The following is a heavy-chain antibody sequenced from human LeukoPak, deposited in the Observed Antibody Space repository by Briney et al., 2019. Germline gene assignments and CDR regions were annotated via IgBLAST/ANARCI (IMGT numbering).Heavy chain of an antibody. J-gene: IGHJ4*02. Sequence: SETLSLTCTVSGDAISSGPYYWGWIRQPPGKGLEWIGNIYYGENTYYNPSLKSRVTISIDTSNNQFYLKLSSLTAADTAVYYCARRDDSSGYHKIFDYWGQGTLVTVSS. CDR2: IYYGENT. D-gene: IGHD3-22*01. CDR1: GDAISSGPYY. V-gene: IGHV4-39*01. CDR3: ARRDDSSGYHKIFDY.